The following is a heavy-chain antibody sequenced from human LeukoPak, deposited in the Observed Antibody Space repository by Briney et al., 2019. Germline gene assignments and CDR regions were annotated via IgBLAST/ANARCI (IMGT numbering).Heavy chain of an antibody. Sequence: ASEKVSCKASGGTFSSYAISWVRQAPGQGLEWMGGIIPIFGTANYAQKFQGRVTITADESTSTAYMELSSLRSEDTAVYYCATYPLGYCSGGSCLNWFDPWGQGTLVTVSS. V-gene: IGHV1-69*13. D-gene: IGHD2-15*01. J-gene: IGHJ5*02. CDR3: ATYPLGYCSGGSCLNWFDP. CDR2: IIPIFGTA. CDR1: GGTFSSYA.